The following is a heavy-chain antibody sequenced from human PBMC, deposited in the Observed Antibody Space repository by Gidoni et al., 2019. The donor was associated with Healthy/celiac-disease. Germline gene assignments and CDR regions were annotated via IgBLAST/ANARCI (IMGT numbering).Heavy chain of an antibody. CDR2: ISSSSSYI. CDR1: GFPFSSYS. Sequence: EVQLVESGGGLVKPGGSLRLSCAASGFPFSSYSMNWVRQAPGKGLEWVSSISSSSSYIYYADSVKGRFTISRDNAKNSLYLQMNSLRAEDTAVYYCASSYGSGSYTKDYWGQGTLVTVSS. J-gene: IGHJ4*02. CDR3: ASSYGSGSYTKDY. V-gene: IGHV3-21*01. D-gene: IGHD3-10*01.